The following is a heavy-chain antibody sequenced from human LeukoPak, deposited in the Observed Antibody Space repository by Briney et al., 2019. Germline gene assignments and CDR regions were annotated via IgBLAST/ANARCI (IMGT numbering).Heavy chain of an antibody. V-gene: IGHV3-53*01. Sequence: TGGSLRLSCAASGFTFSSYEMNWVRQAPGKGLEWVSVIYSGGSTYYADSVKGRFTISRDNSKNTLYLQMNSLRAEDTAVYYCARELYDSSGYYYDAFDIWGQGTMVTVSS. CDR3: ARELYDSSGYYYDAFDI. CDR2: IYSGGST. D-gene: IGHD3-22*01. CDR1: GFTFSSYE. J-gene: IGHJ3*02.